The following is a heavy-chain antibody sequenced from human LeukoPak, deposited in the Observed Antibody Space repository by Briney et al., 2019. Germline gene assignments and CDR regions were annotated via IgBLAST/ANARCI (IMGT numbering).Heavy chain of an antibody. J-gene: IGHJ5*02. CDR1: GFTFSNAW. Sequence: GGSLRLSCVASGFTFSNAWMSWVRQAPGKGLEWVGRIKSESDGGTTNYAEPVKGRFTISRDDSKNTLFLQMNSVQMEDTAVYYRTTVRCTSTSCYRASWGRGTLVTASS. D-gene: IGHD2-2*01. CDR3: TTVRCTSTSCYRAS. V-gene: IGHV3-15*01. CDR2: IKSESDGGTT.